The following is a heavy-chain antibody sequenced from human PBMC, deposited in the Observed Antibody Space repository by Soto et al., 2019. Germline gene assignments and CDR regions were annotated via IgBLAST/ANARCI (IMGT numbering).Heavy chain of an antibody. J-gene: IGHJ4*02. CDR2: ISGSGGST. CDR1: GFTFSSYA. D-gene: IGHD3-16*02. CDR3: AKSRVFIGAIVTLLDS. V-gene: IGHV3-23*01. Sequence: GGSLRLSCAASGFTFSSYAMTWVRQAPGKGLEWVSVISGSGGSTHYADSVKGRFTISRGNSENTLYLQMNGLRADDTALYFCAKSRVFIGAIVTLLDSWGQGTQVTVSS.